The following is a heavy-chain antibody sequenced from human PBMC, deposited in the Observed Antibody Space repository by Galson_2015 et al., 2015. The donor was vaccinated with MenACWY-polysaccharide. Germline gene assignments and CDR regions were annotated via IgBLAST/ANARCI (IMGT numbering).Heavy chain of an antibody. J-gene: IGHJ4*02. V-gene: IGHV1-69*04. D-gene: IGHD1-1*01. CDR2: IIPFVGMT. CDR1: GGTFSDHA. CDR3: ARVGGTASKFYFDY. Sequence: SVKVSCKASGGTFSDHAITWVRQASGQGLEWVGRIIPFVGMTNYAQKFQGRISITADKSTVYMELKSLRLEDTAVYYCARVGGTASKFYFDYWGQGTLVTVSS.